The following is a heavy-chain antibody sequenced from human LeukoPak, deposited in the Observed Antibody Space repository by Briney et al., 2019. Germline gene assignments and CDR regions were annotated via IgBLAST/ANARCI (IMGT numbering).Heavy chain of an antibody. CDR1: GFTFSSYT. V-gene: IGHV3-21*01. Sequence: GGSLRLSCAASGFTFSSYTMSWVRQAPGKGLEWVSSISTSSSSKYYADSVKGRFTVSRDNAKNSLDLQMNSLRAEDTAVYYCARWDDLFLIDFWGQGTLVTVSS. J-gene: IGHJ4*02. CDR3: ARWDDLFLIDF. CDR2: ISTSSSSK. D-gene: IGHD3-9*01.